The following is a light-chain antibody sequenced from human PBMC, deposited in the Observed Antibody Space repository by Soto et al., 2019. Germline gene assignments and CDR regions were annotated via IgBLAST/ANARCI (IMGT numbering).Light chain of an antibody. CDR1: SSDVGRYNY. J-gene: IGLJ1*01. Sequence: QSALTQPASVSGSPGQSITIACTGTSSDVGRYNYVSWYQQYPGKAPKQLIYEVTTRHSGVSNRFSGSKSGNTASLTISGLLAEDEADYYCSSYTGRIALDVFGTGTKLPVL. V-gene: IGLV2-14*01. CDR3: SSYTGRIALDV. CDR2: EVT.